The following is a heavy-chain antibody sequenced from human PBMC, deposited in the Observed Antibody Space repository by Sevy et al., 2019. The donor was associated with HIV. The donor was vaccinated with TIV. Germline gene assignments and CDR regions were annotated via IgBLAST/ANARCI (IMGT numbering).Heavy chain of an antibody. J-gene: IGHJ2*01. CDR3: AKCPRSITMVRGVTPYWYFDL. CDR1: GFTFSSYA. CDR2: ISGSGGST. V-gene: IGHV3-23*01. Sequence: GESLKISCAASGFTFSSYAMSWVRQAPGKGLEWVSAISGSGGSTYYADSVKGRFTISRDNSKNTLYLQMNSLRAEDTAVYYCAKCPRSITMVRGVTPYWYFDLWGRGTLVTVSS. D-gene: IGHD3-10*01.